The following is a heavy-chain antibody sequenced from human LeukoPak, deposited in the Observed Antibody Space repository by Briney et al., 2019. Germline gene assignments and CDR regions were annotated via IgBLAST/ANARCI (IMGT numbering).Heavy chain of an antibody. CDR3: ARDSAGNDY. CDR2: IKQDGSEK. V-gene: IGHV3-7*01. CDR1: GFTFSTYW. J-gene: IGHJ4*02. Sequence: GGSLRLSCAASGFTFSTYWMSWVRQAPGKGREWVANIKQDGSEKPYVDSVKGRFTISRDNAKNSLYLQMNSLRAEDRAMYYCARDSAGNDYWGQGTLVTVSS. D-gene: IGHD6-13*01.